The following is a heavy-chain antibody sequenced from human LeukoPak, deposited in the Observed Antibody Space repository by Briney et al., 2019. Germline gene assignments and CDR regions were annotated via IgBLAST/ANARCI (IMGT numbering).Heavy chain of an antibody. J-gene: IGHJ5*02. D-gene: IGHD2-2*01. Sequence: SEALSLTCAVYGGSFSGYYWSWIRQPPGKGLEWIGEINHSGSTNYNPSLKSRVTISVDTSKNQFSLKLSSVTAADTAVYYCARGYCSSTSCVGWFDPWGQGTLVTVSS. CDR3: ARGYCSSTSCVGWFDP. V-gene: IGHV4-34*01. CDR1: GGSFSGYY. CDR2: INHSGST.